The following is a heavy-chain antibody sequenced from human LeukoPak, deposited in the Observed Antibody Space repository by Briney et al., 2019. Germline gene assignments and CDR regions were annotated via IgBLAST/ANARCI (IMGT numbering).Heavy chain of an antibody. CDR1: GFTLRSYW. Sequence: GGSLRLSCAASGFTLRSYWMSWVRQAPGKGLEWVANIKQDGSEKYYVDSVKGRFTISRDNARNSLYLQMNSLRAEDTAVYYCARDTHNYDSSGYPPGFDYWGQGTLVTVSS. D-gene: IGHD3-22*01. J-gene: IGHJ4*02. V-gene: IGHV3-7*01. CDR3: ARDTHNYDSSGYPPGFDY. CDR2: IKQDGSEK.